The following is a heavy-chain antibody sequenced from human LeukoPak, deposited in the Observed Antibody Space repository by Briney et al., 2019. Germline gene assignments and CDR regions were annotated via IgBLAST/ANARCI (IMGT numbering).Heavy chain of an antibody. D-gene: IGHD3-16*02. J-gene: IGHJ4*02. CDR2: IYYSGST. CDR1: GGSISSFY. CDR3: ARGKDYDYVGGSYRSFDY. Sequence: SQTLSLTCTVSGGSISSFYWSWIRQPPGKGLEWIGYIYYSGSTNYNPSLKSRVTISVDTSKNQFSLKLSSVTAADTAVYYCARGKDYDYVGGSYRSFDYWGQGTLVTVSS. V-gene: IGHV4-59*01.